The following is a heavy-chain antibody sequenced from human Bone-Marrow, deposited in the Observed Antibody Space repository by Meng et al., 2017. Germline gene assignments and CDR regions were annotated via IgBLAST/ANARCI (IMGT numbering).Heavy chain of an antibody. D-gene: IGHD3-22*01. CDR3: ARYVFDSSSLYSNWFDP. Sequence: QVQLQESGPGLVKPSQTLSPTCTVSGGSISSGTYYWGWIRQLPGKGLEWIAYIHYSGSTYYSPSLKSRVTISVDTSKNQLSLKLSSMTAADTAVYYCARYVFDSSSLYSNWFDPWGQGTLVTVSS. V-gene: IGHV4-31*03. CDR2: IHYSGST. CDR1: GGSISSGTYY. J-gene: IGHJ5*02.